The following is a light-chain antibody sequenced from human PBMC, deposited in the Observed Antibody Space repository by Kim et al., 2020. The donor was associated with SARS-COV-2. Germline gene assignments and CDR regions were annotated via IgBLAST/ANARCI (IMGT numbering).Light chain of an antibody. CDR1: QTIGTS. V-gene: IGKV1-5*01. CDR2: DAS. Sequence: ASVGDTVTITCRASQTIGTSLAWYQQKPGQAPILLIYDASTLGNWVPSRFSGSGSGTEFTLTIGSLQPDDVATYYCQQYDGYYLTFGQGTKVEIK. CDR3: QQYDGYYLT. J-gene: IGKJ1*01.